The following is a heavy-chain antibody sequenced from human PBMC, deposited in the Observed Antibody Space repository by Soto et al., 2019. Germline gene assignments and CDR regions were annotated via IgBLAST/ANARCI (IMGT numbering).Heavy chain of an antibody. CDR2: IYYSGST. V-gene: IGHV4-39*01. CDR1: GGSISSSSYY. J-gene: IGHJ4*02. D-gene: IGHD6-13*01. Sequence: SETLSLTCTVSGGSISSSSYYWGWIRQPPGKGLEWIGSIYYSGSTYYNPSLKSRVTISVDTSKNQFSLKLSPVTAADTAVYYCARPSSSWNGGLYYFDYWGQGTLVTVSS. CDR3: ARPSSSWNGGLYYFDY.